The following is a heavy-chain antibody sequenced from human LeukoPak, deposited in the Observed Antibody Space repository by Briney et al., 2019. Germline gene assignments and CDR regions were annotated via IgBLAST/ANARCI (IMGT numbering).Heavy chain of an antibody. CDR2: ISYDGSNK. V-gene: IGHV3-30*01. CDR3: ASQILTITIFGVVTHY. J-gene: IGHJ4*02. Sequence: PGRSLRLSCAASGFTFSSYAMHWVRQAPGKGLEWVAVISYDGSNKYYADSVKGRFTISRDNSKNTLYLQMNSLRAEDTAVYYCASQILTITIFGVVTHYWGQGTLVNVSS. D-gene: IGHD3-3*01. CDR1: GFTFSSYA.